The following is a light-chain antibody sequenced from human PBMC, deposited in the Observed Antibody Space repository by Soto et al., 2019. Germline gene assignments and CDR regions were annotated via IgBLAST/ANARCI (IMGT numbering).Light chain of an antibody. V-gene: IGKV3-15*01. J-gene: IGKJ1*01. CDR1: QSISSK. CDR3: LQYDNVPWT. Sequence: EIVMTQSPATLSVSPGERATLSCRASQSISSKLVWYQQKPGQAPRLLIYGTSTRATGIPARFSGSGSGTEFTLTISSLQSEDFAVYYCLQYDNVPWTFGEGTKVDSK. CDR2: GTS.